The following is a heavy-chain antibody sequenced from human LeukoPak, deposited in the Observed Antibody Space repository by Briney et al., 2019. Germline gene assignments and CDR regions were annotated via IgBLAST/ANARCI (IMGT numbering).Heavy chain of an antibody. D-gene: IGHD6-19*01. CDR3: ARHPRIAVAGMEFDY. CDR1: GGSFSGYY. CDR2: INHSGST. V-gene: IGHV4-34*01. Sequence: SETLSLTCAVYGGSFSGYYWSWIRQPPGKGLEWIGEINHSGSTNYNPSLKSRVTISVDTSKNQFSLKLSSVTAADTAVYYCARHPRIAVAGMEFDYWGQGTLVTVSS. J-gene: IGHJ4*02.